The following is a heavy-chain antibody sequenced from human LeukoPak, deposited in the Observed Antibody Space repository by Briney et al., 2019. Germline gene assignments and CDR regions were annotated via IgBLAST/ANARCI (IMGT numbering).Heavy chain of an antibody. CDR1: GDSVFSNSS. D-gene: IGHD5-18*01. CDR3: VRGGQGDGHSADEGFDI. Sequence: SQTLSLTCAISGDSVFSNSSWNWIRQSPSRGLEWLGRTYYRSKWYNDYGVSVKSRINIKPDTSKNHFSLHLSSVTPEDSALYYCVRGGQGDGHSADEGFDIWGQGTMVTVS. CDR2: TYYRSKWYN. J-gene: IGHJ3*02. V-gene: IGHV6-1*01.